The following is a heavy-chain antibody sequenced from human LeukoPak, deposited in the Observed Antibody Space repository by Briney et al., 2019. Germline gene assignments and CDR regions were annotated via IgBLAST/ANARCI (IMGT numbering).Heavy chain of an antibody. CDR2: INPSGCST. J-gene: IGHJ4*02. CDR1: GYTFTNYY. Sequence: ASVKVSCKASGYTFTNYYIHWVRQAPGQRLEYMGIINPSGCSTSYAQKFQGRVTMTRDMSTSTVYMELRSLRSDDTAAYYCARGFPPRRNYDSSGYYSYHFDYWGLGALITVSS. D-gene: IGHD3-22*01. V-gene: IGHV1-46*01. CDR3: ARGFPPRRNYDSSGYYSYHFDY.